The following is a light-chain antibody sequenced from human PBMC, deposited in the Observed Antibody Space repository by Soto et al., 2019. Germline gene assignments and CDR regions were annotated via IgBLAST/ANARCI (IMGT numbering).Light chain of an antibody. CDR1: QSVDIN. Sequence: IDLPNSSSTLTVIHGHSVTLYCRASQSVDINLAWYQQKPGQAPRLLIYDTSNRATGIPDRFSGSGSGTDFTLTISRLEPEDFAVYYCQQYGSSGTFGQGTKV. CDR2: DTS. V-gene: IGKV3-20*01. CDR3: QQYGSSGT. J-gene: IGKJ1*01.